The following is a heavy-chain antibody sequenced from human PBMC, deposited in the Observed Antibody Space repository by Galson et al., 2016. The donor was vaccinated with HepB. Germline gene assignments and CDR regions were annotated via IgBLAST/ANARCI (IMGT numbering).Heavy chain of an antibody. V-gene: IGHV3-7*01. Sequence: SLRLSCAASGFTFRNFWMSWVRQDPGKGLEWVANIKQGGSQTYYVDSVKGRFTISRDDAKNSLYLQMNSLRAEDTAVYYCARLWFGETHFDYWGRGAVVTVSS. CDR1: GFTFRNFW. CDR3: ARLWFGETHFDY. D-gene: IGHD3-10*01. CDR2: IKQGGSQT. J-gene: IGHJ4*02.